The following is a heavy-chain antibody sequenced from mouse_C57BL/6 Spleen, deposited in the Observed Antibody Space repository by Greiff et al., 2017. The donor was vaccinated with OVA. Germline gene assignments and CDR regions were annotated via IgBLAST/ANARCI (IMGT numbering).Heavy chain of an antibody. J-gene: IGHJ3*01. V-gene: IGHV1-82*01. CDR3: ARGDYDGVLAY. D-gene: IGHD2-4*01. Sequence: VQLQQSGPELVKPGASVKISCKASGYAFSSSWMNWVKQRPGKGLEWIGRIYPGDGDTNYNGKFKGKATLTADKSSSTAYMQLSSLTSEDSAVYFCARGDYDGVLAYWGQGTLVTVSA. CDR2: IYPGDGDT. CDR1: GYAFSSSW.